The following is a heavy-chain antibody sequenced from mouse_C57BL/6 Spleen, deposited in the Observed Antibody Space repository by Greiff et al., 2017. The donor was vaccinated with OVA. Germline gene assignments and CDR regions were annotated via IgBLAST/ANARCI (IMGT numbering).Heavy chain of an antibody. CDR1: GYTFTDYY. Sequence: EVQLQQSGPELVKPGASVKISCKASGYTFTDYYMNWVKQSHGKSLEWIGDINPNNGGTSYNQKFKGKATLTVDKSSSTAYMELRSLTSEDSAVYYCARGGDYDVEDYFDYWGQGTTLTVSS. V-gene: IGHV1-26*01. J-gene: IGHJ2*01. D-gene: IGHD2-4*01. CDR3: ARGGDYDVEDYFDY. CDR2: INPNNGGT.